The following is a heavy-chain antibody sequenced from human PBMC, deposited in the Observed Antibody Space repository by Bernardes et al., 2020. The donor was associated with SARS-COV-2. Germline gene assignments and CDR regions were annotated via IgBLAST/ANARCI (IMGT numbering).Heavy chain of an antibody. D-gene: IGHD6-13*01. CDR3: AITILYSRNWFYFDY. J-gene: IGHJ4*02. CDR2: ITNSGGNT. V-gene: IGHV3-23*01. CDR1: GFTFSSYA. Sequence: GGSLRLSCAASGFTFSSYAMSWVRQAPGKGLEWVSTITNSGGNTYYADSVKGRFTISRDNSKNTLYLQMNSLRAEDTAIYYCAITILYSRNWFYFDYWGQGTLVTVSS.